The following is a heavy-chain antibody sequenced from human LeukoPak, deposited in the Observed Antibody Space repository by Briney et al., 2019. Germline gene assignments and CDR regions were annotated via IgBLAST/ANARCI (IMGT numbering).Heavy chain of an antibody. J-gene: IGHJ4*02. Sequence: GGSLRLFCAASGYTFSNYAMSWVRQAPGKGLEWVSGISDSGGTTFYADSVKGRFTISRDNSKNTLYLQMISLKADDTAVYYCAKDYSSGWYAYYFDSWGQGTLVSVSS. V-gene: IGHV3-23*01. D-gene: IGHD6-19*01. CDR2: ISDSGGTT. CDR3: AKDYSSGWYAYYFDS. CDR1: GYTFSNYA.